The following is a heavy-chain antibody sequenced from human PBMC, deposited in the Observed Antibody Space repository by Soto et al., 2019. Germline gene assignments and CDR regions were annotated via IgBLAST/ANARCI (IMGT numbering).Heavy chain of an antibody. CDR1: GYTFTGYY. J-gene: IGHJ4*02. D-gene: IGHD2-2*01. V-gene: IGHV1-2*04. Sequence: ASVKVSCKASGYTFTGYYMHWVRQAPGQGLEWMGWINPNSGGTNYAQKFQGWVTMTRDTSISTAYMELNRLRSDDRAVYYCARSRDLSAASPFDYWGQGTLVTVS. CDR3: ARSRDLSAASPFDY. CDR2: INPNSGGT.